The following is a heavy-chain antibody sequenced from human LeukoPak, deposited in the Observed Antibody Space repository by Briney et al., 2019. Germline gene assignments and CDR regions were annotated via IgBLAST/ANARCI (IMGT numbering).Heavy chain of an antibody. V-gene: IGHV1-2*06. CDR3: ARDSIVVVPALNWFDP. Sequence: EASVKVSCKASGYTFTGYYMHLVRQAPGQGLKWMGRINPNSGGTNYAQKFQGRVTMTRDTSISTAYMELSRLRSDDTAVYYCARDSIVVVPALNWFDPWGQGTLVTVSS. D-gene: IGHD2-2*01. CDR1: GYTFTGYY. J-gene: IGHJ5*02. CDR2: INPNSGGT.